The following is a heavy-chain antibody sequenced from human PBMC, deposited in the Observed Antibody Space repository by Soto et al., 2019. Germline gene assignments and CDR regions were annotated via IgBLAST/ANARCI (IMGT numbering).Heavy chain of an antibody. Sequence: QGHLVQSGAEVKKPGASVTVSCKTSGYTFTNYGISWVRQAPGHGLEWMGGISGYNGNTKYAPKFQGRVTLTTDTSTSKSHIHLRSLRSDDTAVYYCARDMVVNDNGDSVDYWGQGTLVNLSS. J-gene: IGHJ4*02. V-gene: IGHV1-18*01. CDR1: GYTFTNYG. D-gene: IGHD4-17*01. CDR3: ARDMVVNDNGDSVDY. CDR2: ISGYNGNT.